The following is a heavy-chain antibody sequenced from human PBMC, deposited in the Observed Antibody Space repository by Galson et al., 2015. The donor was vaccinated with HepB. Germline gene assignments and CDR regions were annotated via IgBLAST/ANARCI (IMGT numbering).Heavy chain of an antibody. CDR1: GFTVSSNY. CDR3: ARDPEVQWLVSRGYGMDV. V-gene: IGHV3-66*02. J-gene: IGHJ6*02. D-gene: IGHD6-19*01. Sequence: SLRLSCAASGFTVSSNYMSWVRQAPGKGLEWVSVIYSGGSTYYADSVKGRFTISRDNSKNTLYLQMNSLRAEDTAVYYCARDPEVQWLVSRGYGMDVWGQGTTVTVSS. CDR2: IYSGGST.